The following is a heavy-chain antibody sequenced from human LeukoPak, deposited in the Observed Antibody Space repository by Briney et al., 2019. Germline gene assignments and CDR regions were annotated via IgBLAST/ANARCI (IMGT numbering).Heavy chain of an antibody. V-gene: IGHV1-8*01. CDR1: GYTFTSYD. J-gene: IGHJ4*02. Sequence: ASVKVSCKASGYTFTSYDINWVRQATGQGLERMGWMNPNSGNTGYAQKFQGRVTMTRNTSISTAYMELSSLRSEDTAVYYCARGYKPGYSSGWSIFDYWGQGTLVTVSS. D-gene: IGHD6-19*01. CDR3: ARGYKPGYSSGWSIFDY. CDR2: MNPNSGNT.